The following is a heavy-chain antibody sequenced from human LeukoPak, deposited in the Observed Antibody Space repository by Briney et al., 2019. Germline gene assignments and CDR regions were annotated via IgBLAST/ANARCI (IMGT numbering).Heavy chain of an antibody. Sequence: SQTLSLTCTISGGSISSGGYYWSWIRQHPGKGLEWIGYIYYSGSTYYNPSLKSRVTISVDTSKNQFSLKLSSVTAADTAVYYCARAIAAAGSNWFDPWGQGTLVTVSS. D-gene: IGHD6-13*01. V-gene: IGHV4-31*03. CDR2: IYYSGST. CDR1: GGSISSGGYY. J-gene: IGHJ5*02. CDR3: ARAIAAAGSNWFDP.